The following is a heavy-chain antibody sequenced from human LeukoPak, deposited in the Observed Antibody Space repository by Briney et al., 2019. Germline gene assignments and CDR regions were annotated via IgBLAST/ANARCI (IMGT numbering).Heavy chain of an antibody. CDR2: IYHSGNT. J-gene: IGHJ4*02. D-gene: IGHD3-22*01. CDR3: ARNYYDSSGYYSGFDY. V-gene: IGHV4-4*02. CDR1: GGCISSSNW. Sequence: GNLFLTCGVSGGCISSSNWWSWVRQPPGKGLEWIGEIYHSGNTKYNPSLKSRVTISVDKSKNQFSLKLSSVTAADTAVYYCARNYYDSSGYYSGFDYWGQGTLVTVSS.